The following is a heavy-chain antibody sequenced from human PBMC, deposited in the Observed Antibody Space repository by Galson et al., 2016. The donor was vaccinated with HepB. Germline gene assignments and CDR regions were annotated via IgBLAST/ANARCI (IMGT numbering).Heavy chain of an antibody. Sequence: SLRLSCAASGFTFSSHWMHWVRQAPGKGLVWVSRINSDGSSTGFADSVKGRFTISRDNAKNTLYLQMNSLRAEDTAVYYCASSVRGSGSPPGGYWGQRILVTVSS. D-gene: IGHD3-10*01. V-gene: IGHV3-74*01. J-gene: IGHJ4*02. CDR2: INSDGSST. CDR1: GFTFSSHW. CDR3: ASSVRGSGSPPGGY.